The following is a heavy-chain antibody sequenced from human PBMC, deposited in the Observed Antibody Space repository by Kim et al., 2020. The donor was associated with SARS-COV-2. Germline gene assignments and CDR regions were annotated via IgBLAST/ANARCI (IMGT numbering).Heavy chain of an antibody. CDR2: IIPIFVTA. CDR1: GGTFSSYA. CDR3: ARGYYDIFNYFDY. J-gene: IGHJ4*02. D-gene: IGHD3-9*01. V-gene: IGHV1-69*13. Sequence: SVKVSCKASGGTFSSYAISWVRQAPGQGLEWMGGIIPIFVTANYAHKFQGRVTITADESTSTAYMELSSLRSEDTAVYYCARGYYDIFNYFDYWGQGTLVTVSS.